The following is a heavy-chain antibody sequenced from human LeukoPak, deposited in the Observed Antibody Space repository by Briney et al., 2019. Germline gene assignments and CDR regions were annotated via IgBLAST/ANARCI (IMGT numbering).Heavy chain of an antibody. CDR1: GFTFSSYA. V-gene: IGHV3-30*04. J-gene: IGHJ4*02. D-gene: IGHD3-3*02. CDR2: IWHDGSNK. Sequence: PGRSLRLSCAASGFTFSSYAMHWVRQAPGKGLEWVAFIWHDGSNKYYADYVKDRFTISRDNFKGTLDLQLNSLRVEDTAVYYCASRAHFWSGPGGWGQGTLVTVSS. CDR3: ASRAHFWSGPGG.